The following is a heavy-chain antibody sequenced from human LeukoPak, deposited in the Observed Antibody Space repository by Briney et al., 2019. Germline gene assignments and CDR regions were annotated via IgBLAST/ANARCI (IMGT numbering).Heavy chain of an antibody. J-gene: IGHJ5*02. CDR3: ARHSGEVGA. CDR1: GFTVSNNY. CDR2: IYSGGGT. D-gene: IGHD2-21*01. V-gene: IGHV3-53*01. Sequence: GGSLRLSCAVSGFTVSNNYMSWVSRAAGKGLEWVSLIYSGGGTYYADSVKGRFTISRDNSKNTLYLQMNSLRAEDQAVYYCARHSGEVGAWGQGTLVTVSS.